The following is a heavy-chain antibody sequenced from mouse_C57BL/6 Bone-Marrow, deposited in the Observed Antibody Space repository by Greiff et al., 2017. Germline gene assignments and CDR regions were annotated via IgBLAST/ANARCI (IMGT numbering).Heavy chain of an antibody. CDR2: IWSDGST. J-gene: IGHJ4*01. V-gene: IGHV2-6-1*01. CDR3: ARQFITTVVATLYYAMDY. CDR1: GFSLTSYG. D-gene: IGHD1-1*01. Sequence: VQLKESGPGLVAPSQSLSITCTVSGFSLTSYGVHWVRQPPGKGLEWLVVIWSDGSTTYNSALKSRLSISKDNSKSQVFLKMNSLQTDDTAMYYCARQFITTVVATLYYAMDYWGQGTSVTVSS.